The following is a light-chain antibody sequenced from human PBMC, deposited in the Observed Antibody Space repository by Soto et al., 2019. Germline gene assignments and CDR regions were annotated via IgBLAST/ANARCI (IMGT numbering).Light chain of an antibody. CDR3: QSYDRSLSGYV. CDR2: ANG. V-gene: IGLV1-40*01. Sequence: QSVLTQPPSVSGAPGQRVTISCTGSSSNIGAGYDVHWYQQLPGTAPKLLINANGNRPSGVPDRFSGSKSGTSASLAITGLQAEDEADYYCQSYDRSLSGYVLGTGTKVTVL. J-gene: IGLJ1*01. CDR1: SSNIGAGYD.